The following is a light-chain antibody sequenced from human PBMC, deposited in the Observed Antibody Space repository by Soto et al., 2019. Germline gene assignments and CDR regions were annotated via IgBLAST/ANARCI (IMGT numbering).Light chain of an antibody. V-gene: IGKV1-12*01. Sequence: DIQMTQSPSSVSASVGDRVTITCRASQGISRWLAWYQQKPGKAPKLLISGAFSLQTGVPSRISGSGSGTDFTLTISSLQPEDFATYYCQQTTTFPWTLGQGTKVEVK. CDR3: QQTTTFPWT. CDR1: QGISRW. CDR2: GAF. J-gene: IGKJ1*01.